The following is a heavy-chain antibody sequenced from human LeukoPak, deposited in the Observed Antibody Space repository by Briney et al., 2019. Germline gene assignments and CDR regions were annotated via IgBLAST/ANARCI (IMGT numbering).Heavy chain of an antibody. J-gene: IGHJ4*02. CDR3: AKDSVVAASTPGF. D-gene: IGHD2-15*01. CDR1: GFTFSNYG. Sequence: GGSLRLSCAASGFTFSNYGLHWVRQAPGKGLEWVAFIRYDGSNKEYADSVEGRFTISRDNSKNTLYLQMNSLRTEDTAVYYCAKDSVVAASTPGFWGQGTLVTVSS. V-gene: IGHV3-30*02. CDR2: IRYDGSNK.